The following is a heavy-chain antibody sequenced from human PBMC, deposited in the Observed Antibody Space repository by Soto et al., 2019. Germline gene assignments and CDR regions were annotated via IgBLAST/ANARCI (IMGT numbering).Heavy chain of an antibody. Sequence: XAVKVACKASGYPFTGYYMHWVRQAPGQGLEWMGWINPNSGGTNYAQKFQGRVTMTRDTSISTAYMELSRLRSDDTAVYYCARPSYSGSYYDFDYWGQGTLVTVSS. V-gene: IGHV1-2*02. CDR2: INPNSGGT. CDR3: ARPSYSGSYYDFDY. J-gene: IGHJ4*02. CDR1: GYPFTGYY. D-gene: IGHD1-26*01.